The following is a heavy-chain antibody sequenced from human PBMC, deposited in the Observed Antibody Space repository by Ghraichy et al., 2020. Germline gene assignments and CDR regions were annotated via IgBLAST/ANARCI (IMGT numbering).Heavy chain of an antibody. Sequence: GGSLRLSCAASGFIFSDYSMNWVRQAPGKGLEWVSYISSSSGTIYYGDSVKGRFTISRDNAKNSLYLRMNSLRDEDTAVYYCSREKQSIIRGLLPTNFDFWGLGT. J-gene: IGHJ4*02. CDR2: ISSSSGTI. D-gene: IGHD3-10*01. V-gene: IGHV3-48*02. CDR1: GFIFSDYS. CDR3: SREKQSIIRGLLPTNFDF.